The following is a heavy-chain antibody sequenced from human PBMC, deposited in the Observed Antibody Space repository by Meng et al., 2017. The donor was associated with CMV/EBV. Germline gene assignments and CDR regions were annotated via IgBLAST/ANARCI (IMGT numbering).Heavy chain of an antibody. D-gene: IGHD2-15*01. CDR2: IYTSGSN. Sequence: VQLPQWGPGLLKPSSTLSLTCTVSGGSISSYSWSLIRHPAGKGLECIGRIYTSGSNNYNPSLKRRVTMSVDTSKNQFSLKLSSVTAADTAVYYCARAAVDLSKDYFDYWGQGTLVTVSS. CDR3: ARAAVDLSKDYFDY. J-gene: IGHJ4*02. CDR1: GGSISSYS. V-gene: IGHV4-4*07.